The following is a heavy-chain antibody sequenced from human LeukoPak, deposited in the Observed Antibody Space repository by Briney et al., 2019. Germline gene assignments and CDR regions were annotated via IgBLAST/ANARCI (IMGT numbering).Heavy chain of an antibody. Sequence: SETLSLTCTVSGGSIDNSHYYWGWIRQPPGEGLEWIASIHYSGSTHYNPSLKSRVTVSVDTSKNQFSLKLSSVTAADTAVYYCVRLASGLIDYWGQGTLVTVSS. CDR3: VRLASGLIDY. CDR1: GGSIDNSHYY. J-gene: IGHJ4*02. D-gene: IGHD6-19*01. CDR2: IHYSGST. V-gene: IGHV4-39*01.